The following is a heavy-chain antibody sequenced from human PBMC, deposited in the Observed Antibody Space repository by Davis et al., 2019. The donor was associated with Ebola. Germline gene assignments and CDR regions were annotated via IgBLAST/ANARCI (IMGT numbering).Heavy chain of an antibody. CDR1: AHTFSNYH. D-gene: IGHD2-15*01. V-gene: IGHV1-46*01. Sequence: ASVKVSCKASAHTFSNYHLHWVRQAPGQGLEWMGRINPAGGFADYTQKSQGRVTMTRDTSTTTVYMELSNLSHDDTAVYYCARSDNLDYWGQGTLVTVSS. CDR2: INPAGGFA. CDR3: ARSDNLDY. J-gene: IGHJ4*02.